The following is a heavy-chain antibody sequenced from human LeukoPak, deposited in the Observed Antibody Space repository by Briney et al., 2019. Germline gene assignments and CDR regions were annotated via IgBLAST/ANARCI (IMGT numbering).Heavy chain of an antibody. J-gene: IGHJ4*02. V-gene: IGHV4-34*08. D-gene: IGHD1-26*01. CDR2: INHSGST. CDR1: GFTFSSYA. CDR3: ATSYRRYDIFDY. Sequence: GSLRLSCAASGFTFSSYAMSWIRQPPGKGLEWIGEINHSGSTNYNPSLKSRVTISVDTSKNQFSLKLSSVTAADTAVYYCATSYRRYDIFDYWGQGTLVTVSS.